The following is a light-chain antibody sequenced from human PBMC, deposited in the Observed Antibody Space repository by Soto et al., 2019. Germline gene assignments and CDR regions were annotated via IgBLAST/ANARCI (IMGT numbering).Light chain of an antibody. CDR3: QSYDSSTPYA. J-gene: IGLJ1*01. Sequence: NFMLTQPHSVSESPGKTVTISCTRSSGSIASNYVQWYQQRPGSSPTTVIYEDNQRPSGVPDRFSGSIDSSSNSASLTISGLKTEDEADYYCQSYDSSTPYAFGTGTKVTVL. CDR1: SGSIASNY. CDR2: EDN. V-gene: IGLV6-57*01.